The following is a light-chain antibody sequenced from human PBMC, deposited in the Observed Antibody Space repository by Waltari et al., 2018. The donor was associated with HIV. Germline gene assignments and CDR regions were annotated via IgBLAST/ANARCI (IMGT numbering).Light chain of an antibody. CDR3: CSYTSSGPRYVL. CDR1: SGDVGGYNF. CDR2: NVN. V-gene: IGLV2-14*03. Sequence: QSALTQPASVSGSLGQSITISCPGTSGDVGGYNFVSWYPQHPGKAPKLIIYNVNSRPSGVSIRFSGSRSANTASLTISGLQAEDEADYFCCSYTSSGPRYVLFGGGTRLTVL. J-gene: IGLJ2*01.